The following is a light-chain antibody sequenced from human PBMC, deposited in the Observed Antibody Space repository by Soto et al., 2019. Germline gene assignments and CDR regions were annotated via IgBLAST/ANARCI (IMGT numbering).Light chain of an antibody. CDR2: GAS. CDR3: QQYNDWWT. V-gene: IGKV3-15*01. CDR1: QSVSSN. J-gene: IGKJ1*01. Sequence: EIVMTQSPATLSVSPGEEATLSCRASQSVSSNLTWYQHKPGQAPRLLIYGASTRATGVPARFSGSGSGTEFTLTISSLQSEGFAVYYCQQYNDWWTFGQGTKVEIK.